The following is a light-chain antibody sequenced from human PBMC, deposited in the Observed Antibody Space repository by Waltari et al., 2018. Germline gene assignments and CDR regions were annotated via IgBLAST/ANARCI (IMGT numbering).Light chain of an antibody. CDR3: CSYAGRYTYV. CDR2: DVS. CDR1: SSDVGGYNY. J-gene: IGLJ1*01. V-gene: IGLV2-11*01. Sequence: QSALTQPRSVSGSPGQSVTISCTGASSDVGGYNYFSWYQQPPGKAPKLMIYDVSKRPSGVPVRLSGSKSGDTASLTISGLRAEDEADYYCCSYAGRYTYVFGTGTKVTVL.